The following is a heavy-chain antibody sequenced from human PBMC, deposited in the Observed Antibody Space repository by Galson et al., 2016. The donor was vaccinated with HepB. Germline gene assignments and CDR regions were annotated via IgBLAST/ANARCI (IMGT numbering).Heavy chain of an antibody. CDR2: MNHSGGT. J-gene: IGHJ4*02. CDR1: GGSFSGYY. Sequence: SETLSLTCAVYGGSFSGYYWSCIRQTPGKGLEWIGEMNHSGGTNYNPSLKSRVTISVDTSKNQFSLKLSSVTAADTAVYYCARLSGWEVRIFDYWGQGTLVTVSS. D-gene: IGHD1-26*01. V-gene: IGHV4-34*01. CDR3: ARLSGWEVRIFDY.